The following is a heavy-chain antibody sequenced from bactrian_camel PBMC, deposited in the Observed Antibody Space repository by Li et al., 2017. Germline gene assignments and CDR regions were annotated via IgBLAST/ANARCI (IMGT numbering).Heavy chain of an antibody. D-gene: IGHD1*01. V-gene: IGHV3S53*01. Sequence: VQLVESGGGSVQAGGSLRLSCAASGNTLTSSCMAWFRQAPGKERERVARIDSDGSTKYTDSVKGRFTISQDGAENTVYLQMNGLKPEDTAMYYCAASRLGSTINWRQERRYGYWGQGTQVTVS. CDR3: AASRLGSTINWRQERRYGY. J-gene: IGHJ4*01. CDR2: IDSDGST. CDR1: GNTLTSSC.